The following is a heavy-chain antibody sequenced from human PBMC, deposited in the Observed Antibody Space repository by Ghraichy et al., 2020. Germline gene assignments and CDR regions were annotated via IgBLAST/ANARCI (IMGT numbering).Heavy chain of an antibody. J-gene: IGHJ4*02. D-gene: IGHD3-10*01. Sequence: ASVKVSCKASGYTFTNYDINWVRQATGQGLEWMGWMNPSSGTTGYAQKFQGRVTMTRSTSITTAYMELSSLRSEDTAVYFCARGYLAGGGDYWGQGTLVTVSS. V-gene: IGHV1-8*02. CDR1: GYTFTNYD. CDR3: ARGYLAGGGDY. CDR2: MNPSSGTT.